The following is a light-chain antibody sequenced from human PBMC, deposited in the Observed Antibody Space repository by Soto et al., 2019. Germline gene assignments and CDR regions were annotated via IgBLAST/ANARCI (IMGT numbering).Light chain of an antibody. CDR1: QSVSSY. CDR3: QQRRNCPPIT. Sequence: EIVLTQSPATLSLSPGERATLSCRASQSVSSYLAWYQQKPGQAPRLLIYDASNKATGIPARFSGSGSGTDFTLTISSLEPEDVAVYYCQQRRNCPPITGGQGTRLEIK. CDR2: DAS. J-gene: IGKJ5*01. V-gene: IGKV3-11*01.